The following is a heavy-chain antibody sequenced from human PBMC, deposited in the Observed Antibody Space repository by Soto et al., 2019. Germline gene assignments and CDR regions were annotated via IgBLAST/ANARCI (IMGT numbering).Heavy chain of an antibody. V-gene: IGHV3-23*01. Sequence: EVQLLESGGGLIQPGGSLRLSCVASGFNFSLYAMNWVRQAPGKGVEWVSTITRVGGNTYYADSVQGRFTMSRDNSVNTLYLQMNSLRVDDTAVYYCAKDKPLTSLGYYFVLWGQGTLVTVSS. J-gene: IGHJ4*02. CDR1: GFNFSLYA. CDR2: ITRVGGNT. CDR3: AKDKPLTSLGYYFVL. D-gene: IGHD3-16*01.